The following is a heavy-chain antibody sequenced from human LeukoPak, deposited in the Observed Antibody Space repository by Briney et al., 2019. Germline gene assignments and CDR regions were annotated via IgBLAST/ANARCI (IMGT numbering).Heavy chain of an antibody. V-gene: IGHV3-11*04. J-gene: IGHJ3*02. CDR1: GFTFSDYY. CDR2: ISSSGSTI. CDR3: ARDTMVVVVPAAIRGKEAGGPDAFDI. D-gene: IGHD2-2*02. Sequence: PGGSLRLSCAASGFTFSDYYMSWIRQAPGKGLEWVSYISSSGSTIYYADSVKGRFTISRDNAKDSLYLQMNSLRAEDTAVYYCARDTMVVVVPAAIRGKEAGGPDAFDIWGQGTMVTVSS.